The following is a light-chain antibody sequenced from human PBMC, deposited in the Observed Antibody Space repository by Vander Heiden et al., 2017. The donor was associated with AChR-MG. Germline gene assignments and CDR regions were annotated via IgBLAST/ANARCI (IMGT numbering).Light chain of an antibody. CDR1: QTFVDDN. Sequence: EIVLTQSPGTLSLSPGERATLSCRARQTFVDDNLAWYQQKPGQAPRLLIYDASNRATDIPDRFSGSGSGTDFTLTISRLEPEDFALYYCQQYGKSPWTFGQGTRVEIK. J-gene: IGKJ1*01. CDR3: QQYGKSPWT. CDR2: DAS. V-gene: IGKV3-20*01.